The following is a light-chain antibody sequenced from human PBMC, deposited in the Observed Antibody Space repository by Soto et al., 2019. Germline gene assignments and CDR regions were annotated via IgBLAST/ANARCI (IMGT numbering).Light chain of an antibody. J-gene: IGKJ2*01. CDR3: QQYGSSYT. CDR1: QPISSNS. CDR2: GAS. V-gene: IGKV3-20*01. Sequence: ENVLTQSPGTLSLSPGERATLSCRASQPISSNSLAWYQQKPGQAPRLLIYGASKKIPGIPDRFSGSGSGTDFSLTISRLAPEDFAVYYCQQYGSSYTFGQGTKLEIK.